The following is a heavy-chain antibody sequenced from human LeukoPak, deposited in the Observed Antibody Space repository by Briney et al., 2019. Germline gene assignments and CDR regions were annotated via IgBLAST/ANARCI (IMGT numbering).Heavy chain of an antibody. CDR2: ISYDGSNK. CDR1: GFTVSSYG. J-gene: IGHJ4*02. V-gene: IGHV3-30*18. Sequence: SGGSLRLSCAASGFTVSSYGMHWVRQAPGKGLEWVAVISYDGSNKYYADSVKGRFTISRDNSKNTLYLQMNSLRAEDTAVYYCAKDLSWFGELSTILIDYWGQGTLVTVSS. CDR3: AKDLSWFGELSTILIDY. D-gene: IGHD3-10*01.